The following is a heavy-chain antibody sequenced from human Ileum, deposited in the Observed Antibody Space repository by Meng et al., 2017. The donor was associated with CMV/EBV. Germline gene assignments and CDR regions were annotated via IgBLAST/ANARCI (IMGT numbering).Heavy chain of an antibody. J-gene: IGHJ4*02. CDR1: GSSLSTSGVS. V-gene: IGHV2-5*02. CDR3: AHTPTIAAAYLFDY. D-gene: IGHD6-13*01. Sequence: ISWKESCPPRVKPTQTVTLTCTFSGSSLSTSGVSVGWIRQPPVKALEWLALIYCDDDTRYSPSLRSRLTITKDTSKDQVVLTMTNRDPVDTATYYCAHTPTIAAAYLFDYWGQGTLVTVSS. CDR2: IYCDDDT.